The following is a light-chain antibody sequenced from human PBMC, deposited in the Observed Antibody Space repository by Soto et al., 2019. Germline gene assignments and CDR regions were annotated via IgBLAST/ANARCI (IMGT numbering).Light chain of an antibody. CDR2: DTS. CDR1: TGAVTSGHY. J-gene: IGLJ1*01. CDR3: LLSYTGRLYV. Sequence: QAVVTQEPSLTVSPGGTVTLTCGSSTGAVTSGHYPYWFQQKPGQAPRTLIYDTSNKHSWTPARFSGSLLGGKAALTLSGAQPEDEADYYCLLSYTGRLYVFGPGTKLTFL. V-gene: IGLV7-46*01.